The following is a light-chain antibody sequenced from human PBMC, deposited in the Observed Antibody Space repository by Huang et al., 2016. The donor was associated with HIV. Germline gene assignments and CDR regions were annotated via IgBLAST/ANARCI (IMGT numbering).Light chain of an antibody. CDR1: QSVGIY. V-gene: IGKV3-15*01. CDR3: QQYNNWPPGST. CDR2: GAS. J-gene: IGKJ5*01. Sequence: EIILTQSPTTLSVSPGEWAALSCRASQSVGIYLAGYQVKRGQAPRPLIYGASARATGIPARFSGSGSGTEFTLTIISPQPEDFAIYYCQQYNNWPPGSTFGQGTRLEIK.